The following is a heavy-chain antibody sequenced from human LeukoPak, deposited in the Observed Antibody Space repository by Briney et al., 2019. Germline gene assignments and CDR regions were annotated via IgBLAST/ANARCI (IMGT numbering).Heavy chain of an antibody. Sequence: GRSLRLSCAASGFTFSSYGIHWVRQAPGKGLEWVAVISNDGSNKYYADSVKGRFTISRDNSKNTLYLQMNSLRAEDTAVYYCARSSGWYGWGQGTLVTVSS. CDR3: ARSSGWYG. V-gene: IGHV3-30*03. J-gene: IGHJ4*02. CDR1: GFTFSSYG. D-gene: IGHD6-19*01. CDR2: ISNDGSNK.